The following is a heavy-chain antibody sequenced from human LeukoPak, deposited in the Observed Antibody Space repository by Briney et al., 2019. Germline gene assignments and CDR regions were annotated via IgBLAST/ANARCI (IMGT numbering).Heavy chain of an antibody. CDR2: INWNGGST. CDR1: GFTFDDYG. V-gene: IGHV3-20*04. J-gene: IGHJ4*02. CDR3: ARARRWGTGTTGTFDY. Sequence: GGSLRLSCAASGFTFDDYGMSWVRQAPGKGLEWVSGINWNGGSTGYADSVKGRFTISRDNAQNSLYLKMNSLRAEDTALYYCARARRWGTGTTGTFDYWGQGTLVTVSS. D-gene: IGHD1-7*01.